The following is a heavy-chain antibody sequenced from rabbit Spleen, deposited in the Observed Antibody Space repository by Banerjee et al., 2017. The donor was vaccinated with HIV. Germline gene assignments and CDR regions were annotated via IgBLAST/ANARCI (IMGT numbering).Heavy chain of an antibody. D-gene: IGHD1-1*01. CDR2: INAATAKP. J-gene: IGHJ4*01. CDR1: GFSFSDRDV. CDR3: ARDLVGVIGWNFYL. Sequence: QEQLVESGGDLVQPEGSLTLTCKASGFSFSDRDVMCWVRQAPGKGLEWIACINAATAKPVYATWAKGRFTISRTSSTTVTLRMTSLTAADRATYFCARDLVGVIGWNFYLWGQGTLVTVS. V-gene: IGHV1S45*01.